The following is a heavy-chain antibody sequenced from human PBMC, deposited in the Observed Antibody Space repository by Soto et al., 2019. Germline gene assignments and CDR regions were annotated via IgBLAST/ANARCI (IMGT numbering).Heavy chain of an antibody. CDR1: GGSISSYY. Sequence: SETLSLTCTVSGGSISSYYWSWIRQPPGKGLEWIGYIYYSGSTNYNPSLKSRVTISVDTSKNQFSLKLSSVTAADTAVYYCARDTGYCSGGSCYSDGSYNWFDPWGQGTLVTVSS. J-gene: IGHJ5*02. CDR3: ARDTGYCSGGSCYSDGSYNWFDP. V-gene: IGHV4-59*01. D-gene: IGHD2-15*01. CDR2: IYYSGST.